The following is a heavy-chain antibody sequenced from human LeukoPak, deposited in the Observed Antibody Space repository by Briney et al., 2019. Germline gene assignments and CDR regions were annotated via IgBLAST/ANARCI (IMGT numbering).Heavy chain of an antibody. CDR3: ARETPYGSGSYPFDY. J-gene: IGHJ4*02. D-gene: IGHD3-10*01. V-gene: IGHV4-39*07. Sequence: WETLSLTCTVSGGSISSISYYWGWIRQPPGKGLEWIVSMYYSGSTYNNPSLKSRVTISVDTSKNQFSLKLSSVTAADTAVYYCARETPYGSGSYPFDYWGQGILVTVSS. CDR2: MYYSGST. CDR1: GGSISSISYY.